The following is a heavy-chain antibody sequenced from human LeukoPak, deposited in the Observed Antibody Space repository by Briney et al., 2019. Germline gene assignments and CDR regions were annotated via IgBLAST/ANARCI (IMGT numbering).Heavy chain of an antibody. CDR3: AKDGGYYDSSGTVYFDY. J-gene: IGHJ4*02. CDR1: GFTFSSYS. D-gene: IGHD3-22*01. V-gene: IGHV3-48*04. Sequence: PGGSLRLSCAASGFTFSSYSMNWVRQAPGKGLEWVSYISSSGSTIYYADSVKGRFTISRDNAKNSLYLQMNSLRAEDTAVYYCAKDGGYYDSSGTVYFDYWGQGTLVTVSS. CDR2: ISSSGSTI.